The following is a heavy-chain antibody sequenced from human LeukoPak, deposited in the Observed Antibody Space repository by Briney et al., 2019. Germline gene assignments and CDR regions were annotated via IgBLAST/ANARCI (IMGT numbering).Heavy chain of an antibody. CDR3: ARDGGRAWESDF. Sequence: PGGSLRLSCAASGFSFSNYLMHWVRQPPGKGLVWVSRINGDGRNTNYADSGEGRFTISRDKAKSTLYLQMNSLRAEDTAVYYCARDGGRAWESDFWGQGTLVTVSS. V-gene: IGHV3-74*01. J-gene: IGHJ4*02. D-gene: IGHD2-15*01. CDR1: GFSFSNYL. CDR2: INGDGRNT.